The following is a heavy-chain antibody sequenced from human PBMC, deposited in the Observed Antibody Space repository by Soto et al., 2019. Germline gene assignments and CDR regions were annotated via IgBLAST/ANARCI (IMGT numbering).Heavy chain of an antibody. J-gene: IGHJ3*02. V-gene: IGHV3-9*01. CDR1: WFTCHDST. D-gene: IGHD2-15*01. CDR3: AKSFLGHCHDNKCAGSFDI. Sequence: PXRCLRLAPRASWFTCHDSTMHWARQASGKGLDWLSGISWNSDTIVYADSVRGRFTISRDNGKNSLYLQMNSVRAEDTALYYCAKSFLGHCHDNKCAGSFDIWGHGTTVTVS. CDR2: ISWNSDTI.